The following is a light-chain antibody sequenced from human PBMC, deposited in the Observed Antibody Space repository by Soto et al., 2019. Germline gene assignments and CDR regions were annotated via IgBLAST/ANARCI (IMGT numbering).Light chain of an antibody. CDR2: GAS. J-gene: IGKJ4*01. V-gene: IGKV3-15*01. CDR1: QSVNSN. Sequence: EIVMTQSPATLSVSPGERATLSCRASQSVNSNLAWYQQKPGQAPRLLIYGASTRATGFPARFSGSGSGTEFTLPISSLQSEDFAVYYCQQYNNWPLTFGGGTKVEIK. CDR3: QQYNNWPLT.